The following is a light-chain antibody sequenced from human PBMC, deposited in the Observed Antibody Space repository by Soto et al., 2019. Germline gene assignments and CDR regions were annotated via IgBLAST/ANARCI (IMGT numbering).Light chain of an antibody. V-gene: IGKV1-27*01. CDR1: QGINNY. CDR2: TAS. CDR3: QQYNSYSTWT. Sequence: DIKMTQSPSSLSASVGDTVTITCRASQGINNYLAWYQQKPGKPPVLLIYTASTLKPGVPSRFSGSGAGTEFTLTTSSLQPDDFATYYCQQYNSYSTWTFGQGTKVDIK. J-gene: IGKJ1*01.